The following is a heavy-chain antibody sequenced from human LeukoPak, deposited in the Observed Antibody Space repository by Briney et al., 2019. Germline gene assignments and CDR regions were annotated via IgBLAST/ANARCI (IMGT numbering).Heavy chain of an antibody. D-gene: IGHD3-3*01. CDR3: ARDHVTIFGVGSYDY. CDR1: GGSISSYY. V-gene: IGHV4-4*07. J-gene: IGHJ4*02. CDR2: IYTSGST. Sequence: SETLSLTCTVSGGSISSYYWSWIRQPAGKGLEWIGRIYTSGSTNYNPPLKSRVTMSVDTSKNQFSLKLSSVTAADTAVYYCARDHVTIFGVGSYDYWGQGTLVTVSS.